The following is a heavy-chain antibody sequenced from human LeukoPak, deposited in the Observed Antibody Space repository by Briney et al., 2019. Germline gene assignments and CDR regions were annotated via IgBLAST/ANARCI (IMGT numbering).Heavy chain of an antibody. D-gene: IGHD3/OR15-3a*01. CDR3: ARQTGSGLFILP. Sequence: SETLSLTCGVYGGSFSDYYWSWIRQSPGKGLEWIGEINRSGSTNYNPSLKSRVTISGDTSKNQFSLRLTSVTAADTAVYYCARQTGSGLFILPGGQGTLVTVSS. CDR1: GGSFSDYY. V-gene: IGHV4-34*01. CDR2: INRSGST. J-gene: IGHJ4*02.